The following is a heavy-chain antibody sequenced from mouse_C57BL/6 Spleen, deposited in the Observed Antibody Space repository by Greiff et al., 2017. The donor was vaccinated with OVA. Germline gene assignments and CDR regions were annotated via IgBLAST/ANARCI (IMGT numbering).Heavy chain of an antibody. CDR2: INPSSGYT. D-gene: IGHD2-3*01. Sequence: VQGVESGAELAKPGASVKLSCKASGYTFTSYWMHWVKQRPGQGLEWIGYINPSSGYTKYNQKFKDKATLTADKSSSTAYMQLSSLTYEDSAVYYCAKGYYEDYAMDYWGQGTSVTVSS. CDR1: GYTFTSYW. J-gene: IGHJ4*01. CDR3: AKGYYEDYAMDY. V-gene: IGHV1-7*01.